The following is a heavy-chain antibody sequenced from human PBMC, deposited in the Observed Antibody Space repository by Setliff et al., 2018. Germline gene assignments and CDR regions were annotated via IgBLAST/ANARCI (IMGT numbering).Heavy chain of an antibody. V-gene: IGHV4-59*12. Sequence: SETLSLTCTVSGGSIGSSFWNWIRQPPGKGLEWIGYIYGSGSTNYNPSLKSRVTISLKMSKNQFSLTLSSVTAADTAVYYCARARPATIAGVVPGVADFGIDVWGQGTTVTVSS. CDR2: IYGSGST. J-gene: IGHJ6*02. CDR3: ARARPATIAGVVPGVADFGIDV. CDR1: GGSIGSSF. D-gene: IGHD2-2*01.